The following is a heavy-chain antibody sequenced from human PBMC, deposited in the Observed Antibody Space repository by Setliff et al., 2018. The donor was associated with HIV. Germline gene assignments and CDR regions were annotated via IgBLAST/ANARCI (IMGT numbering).Heavy chain of an antibody. Sequence: PSETLSLTCTVSGASISTTTYYWGWIRQPPGKGLEWIGSIHYTGNTYNTPSLKSRLTISVDASKNQISLKLTSVTAADTAIYFCAREGDGIDYWGQGSLVTVSS. CDR3: AREGDGIDY. J-gene: IGHJ4*02. V-gene: IGHV4-39*02. CDR2: IHYTGNT. CDR1: GASISTTTYY. D-gene: IGHD2-21*02.